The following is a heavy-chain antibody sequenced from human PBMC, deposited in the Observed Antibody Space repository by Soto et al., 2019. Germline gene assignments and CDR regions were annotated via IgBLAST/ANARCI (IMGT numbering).Heavy chain of an antibody. CDR2: ISGSGGST. J-gene: IGHJ5*02. D-gene: IGHD5-18*01. Sequence: PGGDLRLSCAASGVTFSRYAISWVRQAPGKGLEWVSAISGSGGSTYYADSVKGRFTISRDNSKNTLYLQMNSLRAEDTAVYYCARDAAQPSQIQPLDPWGQGTLVTVSS. CDR3: ARDAAQPSQIQPLDP. V-gene: IGHV3-23*01. CDR1: GVTFSRYA.